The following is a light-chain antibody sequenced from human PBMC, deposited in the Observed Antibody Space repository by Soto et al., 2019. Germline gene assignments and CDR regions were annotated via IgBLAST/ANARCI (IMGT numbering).Light chain of an antibody. V-gene: IGKV3-20*01. CDR2: GAS. Sequence: EFVLTQSPGTLSLSPGGRATLSCRASQSVSSSYLAWYQQKPGQAPRLLIYGASSRATGIPDRFSGSGSGTDFTLTISRLEPEDFAVYYCQQYGSSPLTFGGGTKVEIK. J-gene: IGKJ4*01. CDR3: QQYGSSPLT. CDR1: QSVSSSY.